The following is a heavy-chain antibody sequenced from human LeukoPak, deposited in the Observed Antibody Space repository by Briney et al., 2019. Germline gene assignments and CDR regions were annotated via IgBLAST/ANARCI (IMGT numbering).Heavy chain of an antibody. CDR3: ARHVRGVTEYYGMDV. CDR2: IYYSGST. D-gene: IGHD3-10*01. V-gene: IGHV4-59*01. CDR1: GGSISSYY. J-gene: IGHJ6*04. Sequence: SETLSLTCTVSGGSISSYYWSWIRQPPGKGLEWIGYIYYSGSTNYNPSLKSRVTISVDTSKNQFSLKLSSVTAADTAVYYCARHVRGVTEYYGMDVWGKGTTVTASS.